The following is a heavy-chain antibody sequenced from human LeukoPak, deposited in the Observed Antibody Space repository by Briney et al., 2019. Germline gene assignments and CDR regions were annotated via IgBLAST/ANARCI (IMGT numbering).Heavy chain of an antibody. J-gene: IGHJ6*03. D-gene: IGHD3-9*01. V-gene: IGHV3-74*01. CDR3: TRGGFDHNMDV. CDR1: GFSLSRYW. Sequence: GGSLRLSCAASGFSLSRYWMHWVRHAPGTGLVWVPYIDNDGTDTNYADSVRGRFTVSRDNAKNTLYLQMNGLRAEDTAVYYCTRGGFDHNMDVWGKGTTVT. CDR2: IDNDGTDT.